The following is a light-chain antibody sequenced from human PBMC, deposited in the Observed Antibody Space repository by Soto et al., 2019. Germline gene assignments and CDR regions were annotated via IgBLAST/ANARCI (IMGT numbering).Light chain of an antibody. V-gene: IGLV2-14*01. CDR2: GVT. CDR1: SSDVGGYNS. CDR3: SSYTSSTTLSVV. J-gene: IGLJ2*01. Sequence: QSALTQPASVSGSPGQSITISCTGTSSDVGGYNSVSWYQQHPGKAPKLMIYGVTNRPSGVSNRFSGSKSGNTASLTISGLQAEDEADDYCSSYTSSTTLSVVFGGGTKLTVL.